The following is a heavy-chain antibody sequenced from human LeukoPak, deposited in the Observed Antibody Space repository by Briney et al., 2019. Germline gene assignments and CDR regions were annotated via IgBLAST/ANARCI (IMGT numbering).Heavy chain of an antibody. CDR1: GGSINSGAYY. D-gene: IGHD3-22*01. V-gene: IGHV4-61*08. CDR2: IRYSGSA. Sequence: SETLSLTCTVSGGSINSGAYYWSWIRQPPGKGLEWIGYIRYSGSANYNPSLRSRVTISIDTSKNQFSLKLSSVTAADTAVYHCARLVYDSRGYYFDYWGQGTLVTVSS. J-gene: IGHJ4*02. CDR3: ARLVYDSRGYYFDY.